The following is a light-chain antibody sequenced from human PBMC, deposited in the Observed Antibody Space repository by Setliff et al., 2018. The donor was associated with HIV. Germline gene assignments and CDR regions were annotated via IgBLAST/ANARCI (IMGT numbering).Light chain of an antibody. J-gene: IGLJ3*02. CDR3: SSYTTSSSFLV. CDR1: SSDVGGYDF. Sequence: QSVLTQPASVSGSPGQSITISCTGTSSDVGGYDFVAWYQLHPGKAPKLMIYDVNKRSSGVSNRFSGSKSDDTASLTISGLQAEDEADYFCSSYTTSSSFLVFGGGTKVTVL. V-gene: IGLV2-14*03. CDR2: DVN.